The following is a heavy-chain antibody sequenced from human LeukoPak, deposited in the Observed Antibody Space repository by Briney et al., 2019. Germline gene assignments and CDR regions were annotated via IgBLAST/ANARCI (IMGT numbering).Heavy chain of an antibody. CDR3: AKLVRATSVY. Sequence: QPGGSLRLSCAASGLTFRSYAMSWVRQAPGKGLEWVSSISSSGSDTYYAGSVEGRFTISRDNSKNTLYLQMNSLRVEDTAIYYCAKLVRATSVYWGQGTLVTVSS. J-gene: IGHJ4*02. CDR1: GLTFRSYA. CDR2: ISSSGSDT. V-gene: IGHV3-23*01. D-gene: IGHD1-26*01.